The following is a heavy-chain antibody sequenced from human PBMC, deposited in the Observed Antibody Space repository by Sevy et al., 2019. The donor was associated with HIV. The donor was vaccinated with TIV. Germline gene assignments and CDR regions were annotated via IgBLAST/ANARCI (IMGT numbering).Heavy chain of an antibody. V-gene: IGHV3-23*01. CDR2: ITGSGGNT. J-gene: IGHJ6*02. CDR3: AKGLRYKFYGEGNYYYYYGMDV. D-gene: IGHD3-16*02. Sequence: QPGGSLRLSCAASGYIFSSYTMTWVRQAPGKGLEWVSGITGSGGNTYYADSVKGRFTISRDNSKSTLYLQMNNLRAEDTAVYYCAKGLRYKFYGEGNYYYYYGMDVWGQGTTVTVSS. CDR1: GYIFSSYT.